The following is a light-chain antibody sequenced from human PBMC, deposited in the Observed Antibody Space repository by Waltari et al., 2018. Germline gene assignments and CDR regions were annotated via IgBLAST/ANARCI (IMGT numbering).Light chain of an antibody. J-gene: IGKJ1*01. CDR3: QQYYSTPRT. Sequence: DIVMTQSPDSLAVPLGERATINCKSSQSVLSSSNNKNYLAWYQQKPGQPPKLLIYWASTRESGVPDRFSGSGSGTDFTLTISSLQAEDVAVYYCQQYYSTPRTFGQGTKVEIK. CDR1: QSVLSSSNNKNY. CDR2: WAS. V-gene: IGKV4-1*01.